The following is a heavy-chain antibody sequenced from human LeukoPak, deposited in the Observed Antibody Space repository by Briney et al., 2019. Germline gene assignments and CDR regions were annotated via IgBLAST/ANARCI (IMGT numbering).Heavy chain of an antibody. J-gene: IGHJ4*02. D-gene: IGHD3-22*01. CDR2: IYYSGSS. CDR3: ARGGADYYDSSGYWYFDY. V-gene: IGHV4-39*07. CDR1: GGSISSSSYY. Sequence: SETLSLTCTVSGGSISSSSYYWGWIRQPPGKGLEWIGTIYYSGSSYYNPSLKSRVTISVDTSKNQFSLKLSSVTAADTAVYYCARGGADYYDSSGYWYFDYWGQGTLVTVSS.